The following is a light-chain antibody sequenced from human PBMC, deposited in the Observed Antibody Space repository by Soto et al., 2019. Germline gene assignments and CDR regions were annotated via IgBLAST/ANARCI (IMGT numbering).Light chain of an antibody. Sequence: DIVMTQSPLSLPVTPGEPASISCRSSQSLLHSNGYNYLDWYLQKPGQSPQLLIYLGSNRASGVPDRFSGSGSGTDFTLEISRVEAEDVGVYYCMQRFEFPLTFGGGTKVDIK. CDR3: MQRFEFPLT. CDR1: QSLLHSNGYNY. J-gene: IGKJ4*01. V-gene: IGKV2-28*01. CDR2: LGS.